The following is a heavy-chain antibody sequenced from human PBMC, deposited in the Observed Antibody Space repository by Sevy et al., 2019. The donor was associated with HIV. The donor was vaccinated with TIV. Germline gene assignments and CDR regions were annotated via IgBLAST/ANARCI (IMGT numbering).Heavy chain of an antibody. CDR3: ARAFRGYSGYDPRDAFDI. D-gene: IGHD5-12*01. CDR1: GFIFGNYA. V-gene: IGHV3-7*01. J-gene: IGHJ3*02. Sequence: GGSLRLSCAASGFIFGNYAMNWVRQAPGKGLEWVANIKQDGSEKYYVDSVKGRFTISRDNAKNSLYLQMNSLRAEDTAVYYCARAFRGYSGYDPRDAFDIWGQGTMVTVSS. CDR2: IKQDGSEK.